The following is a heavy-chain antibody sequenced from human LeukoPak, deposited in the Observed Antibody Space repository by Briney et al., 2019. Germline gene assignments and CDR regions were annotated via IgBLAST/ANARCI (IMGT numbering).Heavy chain of an antibody. CDR3: AKQDFGYYYYYYMDV. D-gene: IGHD2-15*01. CDR2: ISGSGGGT. CDR1: GFTFSSYA. Sequence: PGGSLRLSCAASGFTFSSYAMSWVRQAPGKGLEWVSAISGSGGGTYYADSVKGRFTISRDNSKNTLYLQMNSLRAEDTAVYYCAKQDFGYYYYYYMDVWGKGTTVTVSS. J-gene: IGHJ6*03. V-gene: IGHV3-23*01.